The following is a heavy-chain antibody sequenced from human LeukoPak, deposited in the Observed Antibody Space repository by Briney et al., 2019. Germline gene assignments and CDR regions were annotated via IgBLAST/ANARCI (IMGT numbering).Heavy chain of an antibody. J-gene: IGHJ6*03. V-gene: IGHV1-18*01. CDR2: ISAYNGNT. Sequence: ASVKVSCKASGYTFTSYGISWVRQAPGQGLEWMGWISAYNGNTNYAQKLQGRVTMTTDTSTSTAYMELRSLRSDDPAVYYCAREDSSGWYPYYMDVWGKGTTVTISS. CDR1: GYTFTSYG. D-gene: IGHD6-19*01. CDR3: AREDSSGWYPYYMDV.